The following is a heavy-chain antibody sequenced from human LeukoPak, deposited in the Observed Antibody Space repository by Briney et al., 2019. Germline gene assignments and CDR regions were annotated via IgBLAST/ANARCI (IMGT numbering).Heavy chain of an antibody. Sequence: SETLSVTCTVSGGSISSYYWSWIRQPPGKGLEWIGCIYYSGSTNYNPSLKSRVTISVDTSKNQFSLKLSSVTAADTAVYYCARDYYGRFDPWGQGTLVTVSS. CDR1: GGSISSYY. CDR2: IYYSGST. D-gene: IGHD3-10*01. CDR3: ARDYYGRFDP. J-gene: IGHJ5*02. V-gene: IGHV4-59*01.